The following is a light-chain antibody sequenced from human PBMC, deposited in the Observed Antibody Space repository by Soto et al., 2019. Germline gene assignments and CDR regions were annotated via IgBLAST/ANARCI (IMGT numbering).Light chain of an antibody. CDR1: QSVNSN. J-gene: IGKJ4*01. V-gene: IGKV3-15*01. Sequence: IVMTQSPATLSMSPGERATLFCRASQSVNSNLAWYQQKPGQAPRLLIFGSSTRATGIPARFSGSGSGTDFTLTISSLQSEDFAVYYCQQYNNWPPLTFGGGTKVEIK. CDR3: QQYNNWPPLT. CDR2: GSS.